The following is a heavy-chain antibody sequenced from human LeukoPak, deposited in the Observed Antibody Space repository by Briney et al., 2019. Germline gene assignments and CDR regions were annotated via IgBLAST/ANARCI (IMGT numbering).Heavy chain of an antibody. Sequence: PGGSLRLSCAASGFTFSNAWMSWVRQAPGKGLEWVGRIKGKTDGGTTDYAAPVKGRFTISRDDSKNTLYLQMNSLKTEDTAVYYCITSSNTYSYGSYVDYWGQGTLVTVSS. CDR2: IKGKTDGGTT. CDR1: GFTFSNAW. D-gene: IGHD5-18*01. V-gene: IGHV3-15*01. CDR3: ITSSNTYSYGSYVDY. J-gene: IGHJ4*02.